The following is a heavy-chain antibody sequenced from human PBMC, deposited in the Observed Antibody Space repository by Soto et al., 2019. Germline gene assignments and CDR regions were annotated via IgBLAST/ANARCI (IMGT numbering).Heavy chain of an antibody. CDR3: ARVRTGYFDY. D-gene: IGHD3-9*01. Sequence: SETLSLTCTVSGGAINDHYWSYIRQPPGKGLEWIGYIYYNGNTNYNPSLESRVTISVDRSKNQFSLRLTSLTAADTAVYYCARVRTGYFDYWGRGALVTVSS. V-gene: IGHV4-59*11. CDR1: GGAINDHY. CDR2: IYYNGNT. J-gene: IGHJ4*02.